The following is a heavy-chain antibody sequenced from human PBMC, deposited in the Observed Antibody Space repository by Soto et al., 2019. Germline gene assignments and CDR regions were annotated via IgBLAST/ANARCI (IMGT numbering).Heavy chain of an antibody. CDR1: GYTFTNYA. Sequence: QVQLVQSGAEVKKPGASVKVSCKASGYTFTNYAMHWVRQAPGQRLEWMGWISTDNGNTKYSQKFQGRVSITRDTSASTAYMELSSLRSEATAVYFCARSRVVVAAEGLDHWGQATLVTVSS. CDR2: ISTDNGNT. J-gene: IGHJ4*02. D-gene: IGHD2-15*01. V-gene: IGHV1-3*04. CDR3: ARSRVVVAAEGLDH.